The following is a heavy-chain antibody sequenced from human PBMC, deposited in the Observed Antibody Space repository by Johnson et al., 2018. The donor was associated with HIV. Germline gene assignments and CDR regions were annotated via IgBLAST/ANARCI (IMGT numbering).Heavy chain of an antibody. CDR2: ITWNSGKI. V-gene: IGHV3-9*01. J-gene: IGHJ3*02. CDR3: AKDGTIEYCFDM. CDR1: GFSIKDYA. D-gene: IGHD2/OR15-2a*01. Sequence: EVQLVESGGGLVQPGRSLRLSCVASGFSIKDYAMHWVRQAPGKGLEWVSGITWNSGKIGYGDSVKGRFTISRDNAKNSLFLQMSGLRPEDTALYYCAKDGTIEYCFDMWGQGTTVTVSS.